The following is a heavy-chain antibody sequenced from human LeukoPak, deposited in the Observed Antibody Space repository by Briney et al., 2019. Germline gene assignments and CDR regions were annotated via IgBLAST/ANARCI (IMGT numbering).Heavy chain of an antibody. D-gene: IGHD1-26*01. CDR2: VWHSGNT. J-gene: IGHJ4*02. V-gene: IGHV4-4*02. CDR3: ARDRVGSLTDF. Sequence: PSGTLSLTCAVSGGSISSSNWWSWVRQAPGKGLEWIGEVWHSGNTNYNPSLKSRVTMSVDKSKNQFSLKLSSVTAADTAVYYCARDRVGSLTDFWGQGTLVTVSS. CDR1: GGSISSSNW.